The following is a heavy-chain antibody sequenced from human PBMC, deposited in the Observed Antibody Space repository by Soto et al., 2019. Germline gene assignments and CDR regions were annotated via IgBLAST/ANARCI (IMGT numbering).Heavy chain of an antibody. CDR2: IYYSGST. J-gene: IGHJ4*02. Sequence: SETLSLTCTVSGGSISSYYWSWIRQPPGKGLEWIGYIYYSGSTNYNPSLKSRVTISVDTSKNQFSLKLNSVTAADTAVYYCASTLDYGDYGPLDYWGQGTLVTVSS. CDR1: GGSISSYY. D-gene: IGHD4-17*01. V-gene: IGHV4-59*08. CDR3: ASTLDYGDYGPLDY.